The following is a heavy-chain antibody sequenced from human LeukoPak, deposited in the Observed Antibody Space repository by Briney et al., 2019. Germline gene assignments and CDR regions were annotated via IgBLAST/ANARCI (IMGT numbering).Heavy chain of an antibody. D-gene: IGHD6-13*01. Sequence: GGSLRLSCAASGFTFDNYGMSWVRQAPGKGLEWVGRIKSKTDGETAEYAAPVKGRFTISRDDSKNTLYLQMNSLRAEDTALYYCARSLGRRRIAAAGMDYFDYWGQGTLVTVSS. J-gene: IGHJ4*02. CDR3: ARSLGRRRIAAAGMDYFDY. CDR2: IKSKTDGETA. CDR1: GFTFDNYG. V-gene: IGHV3-15*05.